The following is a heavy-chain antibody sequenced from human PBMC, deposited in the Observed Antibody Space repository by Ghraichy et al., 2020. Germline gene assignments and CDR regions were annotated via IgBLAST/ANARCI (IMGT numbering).Heavy chain of an antibody. V-gene: IGHV4-34*01. Sequence: SETLSLTRAVYGGSFSGYYWTWIRQPPRKGLEWIGEINHSGSTNYNPSLRSRVTISVDTSKNQFSLKLSSVTAADTAVYYCARGMRGRYCSSTSCYTGLDYWGQGTLVTVSS. CDR3: ARGMRGRYCSSTSCYTGLDY. CDR2: INHSGST. D-gene: IGHD2-2*02. CDR1: GGSFSGYY. J-gene: IGHJ4*02.